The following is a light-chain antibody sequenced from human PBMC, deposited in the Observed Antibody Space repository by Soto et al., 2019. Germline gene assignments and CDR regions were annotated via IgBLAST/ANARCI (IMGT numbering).Light chain of an antibody. CDR2: DAS. Sequence: EIVLTQSPATLSLSPGERATLSCRASQSVSWYLAWYQQKPGQAPRLLIYDASSRATGIPARFSGSGSGTDFTLTISSLEPEDFAVYYCQQRSNWPPALTFGGGTKVEIK. CDR3: QQRSNWPPALT. CDR1: QSVSWY. J-gene: IGKJ4*01. V-gene: IGKV3-11*01.